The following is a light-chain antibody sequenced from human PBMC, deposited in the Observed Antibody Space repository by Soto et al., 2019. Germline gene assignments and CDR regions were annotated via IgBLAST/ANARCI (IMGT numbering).Light chain of an antibody. CDR1: QSISSW. CDR3: QQCNSSPFT. Sequence: DLQMTQSPSTLSASVGDRVTITCRASQSISSWLAWYQQKPGKAPKLLIYKASSLESGVPSRFSGSGSGTEFTLTISGLQPDDLATYYCQQCNSSPFTFGPGTKVDIK. CDR2: KAS. V-gene: IGKV1-5*03. J-gene: IGKJ3*01.